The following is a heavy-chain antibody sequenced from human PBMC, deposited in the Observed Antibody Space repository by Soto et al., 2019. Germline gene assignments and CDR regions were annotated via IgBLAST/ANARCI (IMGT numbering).Heavy chain of an antibody. CDR2: IFPSGTT. V-gene: IGHV4-30-2*01. J-gene: IGHJ4*02. Sequence: LSLTCGVSGGSLSGATYSWNWIRQPPGKGLEWIGYIFPSGTTYYNPSLKSRVTISIDVSKNQFSLSLRSLTAADTAVYYCARSREFDYWSQGTLVTVSS. CDR3: ARSREFDY. CDR1: GGSLSGATYS.